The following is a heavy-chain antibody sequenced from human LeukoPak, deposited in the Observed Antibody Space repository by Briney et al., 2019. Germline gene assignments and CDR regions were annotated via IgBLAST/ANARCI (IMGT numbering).Heavy chain of an antibody. J-gene: IGHJ4*02. V-gene: IGHV3-30*03. CDR1: GFTFSSYG. Sequence: PGGSLRLSCAASGFTFSSYGMHWVRQAPGKELEWVAVISYDGSNKNYADSVKGRFTISRDNSKNTLYLQMNSLRAEDTAVYYCALKGGSYGYFDYWGQGTLVTVSS. D-gene: IGHD5-18*01. CDR2: ISYDGSNK. CDR3: ALKGGSYGYFDY.